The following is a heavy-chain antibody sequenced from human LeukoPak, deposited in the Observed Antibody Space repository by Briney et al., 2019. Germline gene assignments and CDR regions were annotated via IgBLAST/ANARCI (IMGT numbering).Heavy chain of an antibody. CDR3: AKDKERGVHFYYGMDV. Sequence: PGGSLRLSCAASGLTFSSYAMSWVRQAPGKGLEWVSGISGTGGNTYYADSVKDRFTISRDNSKNTLYLQMNSLRAEDTAVYYCAKDKERGVHFYYGMDVWGQGTTVTVSS. CDR1: GLTFSSYA. D-gene: IGHD1-26*01. CDR2: ISGTGGNT. V-gene: IGHV3-23*01. J-gene: IGHJ6*02.